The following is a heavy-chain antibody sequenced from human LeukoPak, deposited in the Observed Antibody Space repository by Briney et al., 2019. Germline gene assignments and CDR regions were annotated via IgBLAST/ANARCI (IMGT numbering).Heavy chain of an antibody. CDR3: AREGYDLNYYYYGMDV. CDR2: IYCSGST. Sequence: PSQTLSLTCTVSGGSISSGGYYWSWIRQHPGKGLEWIGYIYCSGSTYYNPSLKSRVTISVDTSKNQFSLKLSSVTAADTAVYYCAREGYDLNYYYYGMDVWGQGTTVTVSS. J-gene: IGHJ6*02. D-gene: IGHD5-12*01. V-gene: IGHV4-31*03. CDR1: GGSISSGGYY.